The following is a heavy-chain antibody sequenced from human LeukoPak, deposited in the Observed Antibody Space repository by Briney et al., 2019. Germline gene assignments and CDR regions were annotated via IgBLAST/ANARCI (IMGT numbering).Heavy chain of an antibody. D-gene: IGHD6-19*01. J-gene: IGHJ6*04. CDR2: INWNGGST. V-gene: IGHV3-20*04. CDR1: EFTFSSYA. CDR3: ARAPYSSHMDV. Sequence: GGSLRLSCAASEFTFSSYAMSWVRQAPGKGLEWVSGINWNGGSTGYADSVKGRFTISRDNAKNSLYLQMNSLRAEDTALYYCARAPYSSHMDVWGKGTTVTVSS.